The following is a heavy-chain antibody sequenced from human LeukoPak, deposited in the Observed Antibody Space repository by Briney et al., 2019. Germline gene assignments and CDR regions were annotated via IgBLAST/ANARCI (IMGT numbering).Heavy chain of an antibody. Sequence: PSETLSLTCTVSGGSISSYYWSWIRQPPGKGLEWIGYIYYSGSTNYNPSLKSRVTISVDTSKNQFSLKLSSVTAADTAVYYCARLRGNYYFDYWGQGTLVTVSS. J-gene: IGHJ4*02. CDR2: IYYSGST. D-gene: IGHD1-7*01. V-gene: IGHV4-59*08. CDR1: GGSISSYY. CDR3: ARLRGNYYFDY.